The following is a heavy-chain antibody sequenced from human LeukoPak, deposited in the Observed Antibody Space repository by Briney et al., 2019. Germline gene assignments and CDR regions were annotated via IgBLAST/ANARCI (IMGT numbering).Heavy chain of an antibody. Sequence: ASVKVPCKASGYTFTSYDINWVRQATGQGLEWMGWMNPNSGNTGYAQKFQGRVTITRNTSISTAYMELSSLRSEDTAVYYCARGSLVVAATFDYWGQGTLVTVSS. D-gene: IGHD2-15*01. CDR2: MNPNSGNT. V-gene: IGHV1-8*03. CDR1: GYTFTSYD. CDR3: ARGSLVVAATFDY. J-gene: IGHJ4*02.